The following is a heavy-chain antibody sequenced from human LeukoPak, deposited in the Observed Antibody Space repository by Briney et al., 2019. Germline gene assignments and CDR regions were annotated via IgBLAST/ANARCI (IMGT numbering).Heavy chain of an antibody. Sequence: GALRLSCAASGFTFSSYAMHWVRQAPGKGLEWVAVISYDGSNKYYADSVKGRFTISRDNSKNSLYLQMNSLRAEDTAVYYCARSFLSIAAAATDYWGQGTLVTLSS. V-gene: IGHV3-30*04. CDR3: ARSFLSIAAAATDY. CDR1: GFTFSSYA. D-gene: IGHD6-13*01. J-gene: IGHJ4*02. CDR2: ISYDGSNK.